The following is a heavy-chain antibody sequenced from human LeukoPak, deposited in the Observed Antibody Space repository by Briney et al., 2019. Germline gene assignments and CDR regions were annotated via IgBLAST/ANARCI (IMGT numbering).Heavy chain of an antibody. V-gene: IGHV3-30*04. Sequence: PGGSLRLSCAASGFTFSSYTMHWVRQAPGKGLEWVAVISYDGSNKYYADSVKGRVTISRDNSKNPLYLQMNSLRAEDTAVYYCARGPFIVGATKGFAFDIWGQGTMVTVSS. CDR3: ARGPFIVGATKGFAFDI. CDR1: GFTFSSYT. CDR2: ISYDGSNK. J-gene: IGHJ3*02. D-gene: IGHD1-26*01.